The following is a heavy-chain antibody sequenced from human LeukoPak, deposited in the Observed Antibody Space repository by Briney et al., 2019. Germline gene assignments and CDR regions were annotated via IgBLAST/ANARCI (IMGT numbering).Heavy chain of an antibody. CDR2: TYYRSKWSS. CDR1: GDSVSSISAA. CDR3: AGGVDTDLHY. V-gene: IGHV6-1*01. D-gene: IGHD5-18*01. J-gene: IGHJ4*02. Sequence: SQTLSLTCAISGDSVSSISAAWNWIRQSPSRGLEWLGRTYYRSKWSSNYAVSVKSRITIHPDTSKNQFSLQLNSVTPEDTAVYYCAGGVDTDLHYWGQGTLVTVSS.